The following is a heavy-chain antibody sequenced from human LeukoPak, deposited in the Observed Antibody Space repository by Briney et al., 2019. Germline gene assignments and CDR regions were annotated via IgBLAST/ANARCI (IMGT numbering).Heavy chain of an antibody. J-gene: IGHJ6*02. CDR3: ARDWYSSSSGYYYYGMDV. CDR1: GGSVSSGSYY. D-gene: IGHD6-6*01. V-gene: IGHV4-61*01. CDR2: IYYSRST. Sequence: SETLSLTCTVSGGSVSSGSYYWSWIRQPPGRGLEWIGYIYYSRSTNYNPSLKSRVTISVDTSKNQFSLKLSSVTAADTAVYYCARDWYSSSSGYYYYGMDVWGQGATVTVSS.